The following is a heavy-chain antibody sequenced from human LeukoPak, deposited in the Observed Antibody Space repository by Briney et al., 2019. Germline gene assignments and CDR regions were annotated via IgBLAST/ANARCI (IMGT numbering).Heavy chain of an antibody. V-gene: IGHV4-59*08. CDR1: GGSISNYY. CDR2: IYYIGST. J-gene: IGHJ4*02. CDR3: ARHGSIVGATDFDY. D-gene: IGHD1-26*01. Sequence: SETLSLTCTVSGGSISNYYWSWIRQPPGKGLEWIGYIYYIGSTNYNPSLKSRVTISVDTSKNQFSLKLSSVTAADTAVYYCARHGSIVGATDFDYWGQGTLVTVSS.